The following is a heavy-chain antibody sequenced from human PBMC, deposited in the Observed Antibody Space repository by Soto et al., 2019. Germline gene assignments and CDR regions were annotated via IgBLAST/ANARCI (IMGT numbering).Heavy chain of an antibody. D-gene: IGHD2-2*01. CDR2: INPCSGDT. V-gene: IGHV1-2*04. CDR1: GYSSNGHY. Sequence: QAQLVQSGPEVKKPGASVKVSCKASGYSSNGHYIHWMRQAPAQGLEWMGWINPCSGDTKFAQKFQGFVTLTRDTSISIVYMELSRLISDDTAVYYCARMCSISTCLCDAHDIWGQGTLVTVSS. CDR3: ARMCSISTCLCDAHDI. J-gene: IGHJ3*02.